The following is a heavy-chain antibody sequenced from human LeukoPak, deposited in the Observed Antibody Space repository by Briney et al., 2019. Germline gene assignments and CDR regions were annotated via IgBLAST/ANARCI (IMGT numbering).Heavy chain of an antibody. Sequence: SGTLSLTCAVSGGSISSSNWWSWVRQPPGKGLEWIGEVYHSGSTNYNPSLKSRVSISVDKPKNQFSLKLSSMTAADTAVYYCARARRVVVGAPYYFDYWGQGTLVTVSS. CDR1: GGSISSSNW. CDR2: VYHSGST. J-gene: IGHJ4*02. D-gene: IGHD2-15*01. CDR3: ARARRVVVGAPYYFDY. V-gene: IGHV4-4*02.